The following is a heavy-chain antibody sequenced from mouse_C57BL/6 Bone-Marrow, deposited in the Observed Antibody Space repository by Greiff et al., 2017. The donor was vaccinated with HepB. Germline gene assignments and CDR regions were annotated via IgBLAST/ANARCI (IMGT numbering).Heavy chain of an antibody. Sequence: EVQLQQSGPVLVKPGASVKMSCKASGYTFTDYYMNWVKQSHGKSLEWIGVINPYNGGTSYNQKFKGKATLTVDKSSSTAYMELHSLTSEDSAVYYCARVYYAMDYWGQGTSVTVSS. CDR2: INPYNGGT. J-gene: IGHJ4*01. V-gene: IGHV1-19*01. CDR1: GYTFTDYY. CDR3: ARVYYAMDY.